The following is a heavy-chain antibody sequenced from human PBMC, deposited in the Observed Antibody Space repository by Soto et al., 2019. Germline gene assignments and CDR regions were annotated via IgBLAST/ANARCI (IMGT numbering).Heavy chain of an antibody. J-gene: IGHJ4*02. CDR3: AIYIKLYYYDSSGYLDY. Sequence: ASVKVSCKASGYTFTSYSMHWVRQAPGQRLEWMGRINGNNGNTRYSQNFQGRVTITRDTSASTDYMELGSLRSEDTAVYYCAIYIKLYYYDSSGYLDYWGQGTLVTVSS. D-gene: IGHD3-22*01. CDR2: INGNNGNT. CDR1: GYTFTSYS. V-gene: IGHV1-3*01.